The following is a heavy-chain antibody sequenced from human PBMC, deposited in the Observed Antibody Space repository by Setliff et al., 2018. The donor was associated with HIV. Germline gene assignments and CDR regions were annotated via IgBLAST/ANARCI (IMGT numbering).Heavy chain of an antibody. J-gene: IGHJ6*03. Sequence: PGGSLRLSCAASGFTFSGSAMHWVRQASGKGLEWVGRIRSKANSYATTYAASVKGRFTISRDDSKNTAYLQMNSLRAEDTAVYYCAREDTLVATNVGYYYYYMDVWGKGTTVTVSS. CDR3: AREDTLVATNVGYYYYYMDV. CDR1: GFTFSGSA. V-gene: IGHV3-73*01. CDR2: IRSKANSYAT. D-gene: IGHD5-12*01.